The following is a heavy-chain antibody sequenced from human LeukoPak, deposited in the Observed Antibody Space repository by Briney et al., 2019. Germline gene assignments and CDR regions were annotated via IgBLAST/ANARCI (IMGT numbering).Heavy chain of an antibody. Sequence: GGSLRLSCAASGFTFSSYAMSWVRQAPGKGLEWVSVISGSGGSTYYADSVKGRFTISRDNSKNTLYLQMNSLRAEDTAVYYCARGAYYYDSSGYYLVPTDFDYWGQGTLVTVSS. CDR1: GFTFSSYA. V-gene: IGHV3-23*01. J-gene: IGHJ4*02. CDR3: ARGAYYYDSSGYYLVPTDFDY. CDR2: ISGSGGST. D-gene: IGHD3-22*01.